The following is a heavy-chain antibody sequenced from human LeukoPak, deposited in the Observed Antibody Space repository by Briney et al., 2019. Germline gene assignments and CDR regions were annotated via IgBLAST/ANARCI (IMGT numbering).Heavy chain of an antibody. CDR1: GFTFNNYA. D-gene: IGHD6-19*01. V-gene: IGHV3-23*01. J-gene: IGHJ4*02. CDR2: ISGSGGNT. Sequence: GGSLRLSCAASGFTFNNYAIYWVRQAPGKGLEWVSGISGSGGNTYYADSVKGRFSVSRDNSRNTVFLQMHSLRAEDTALYYCAKTTAGYRSGRYPGWPIDYWGQGTLVTVSS. CDR3: AKTTAGYRSGRYPGWPIDY.